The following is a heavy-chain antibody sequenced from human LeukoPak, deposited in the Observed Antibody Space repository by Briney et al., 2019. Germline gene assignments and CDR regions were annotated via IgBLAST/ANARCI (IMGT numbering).Heavy chain of an antibody. Sequence: ASVKVSCKASGYTFTSYYMHWVRQAPGQGLEWMGGIIPIFGTANYAQKFQGRVTITADKSTSTAYMELSSLRSENTAVYYCARGVLRFLEWLQARKGYYYYYYMDVWGKGTTVTVSS. D-gene: IGHD3-3*01. CDR1: GYTFTSYY. CDR2: IIPIFGTA. J-gene: IGHJ6*03. CDR3: ARGVLRFLEWLQARKGYYYYYYMDV. V-gene: IGHV1-69*06.